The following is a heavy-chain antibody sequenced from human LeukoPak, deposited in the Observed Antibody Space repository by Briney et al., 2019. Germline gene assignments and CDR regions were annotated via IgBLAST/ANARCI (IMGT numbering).Heavy chain of an antibody. J-gene: IGHJ4*02. CDR3: AREGYYDSSGYYLGY. CDR1: GYTFTGYY. V-gene: IGHV1-2*02. Sequence: RASVKVSCKASGYTFTGYYMHWVRQAPGQGLEWMGWINPNSGGTSYAQKFQGRVTMTRDTSISTAYMELSRLRSDDTAVYYCAREGYYDSSGYYLGYWGQGTLVTVSS. D-gene: IGHD3-22*01. CDR2: INPNSGGT.